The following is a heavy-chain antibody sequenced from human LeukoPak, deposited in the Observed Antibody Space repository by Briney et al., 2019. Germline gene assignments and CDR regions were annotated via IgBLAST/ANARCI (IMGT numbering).Heavy chain of an antibody. Sequence: GASVKVSCKASGYTFTGYYMHWVRQAPGQGLEWMGRINPNSGGTNYAQKFQGRVTMTRDMSTSTAYMELSSLRSEDTAVYYCAAYRPRGSSWYGDAFDIWGQGTMVTVSS. CDR3: AAYRPRGSSWYGDAFDI. D-gene: IGHD6-13*01. J-gene: IGHJ3*02. CDR1: GYTFTGYY. CDR2: INPNSGGT. V-gene: IGHV1-2*06.